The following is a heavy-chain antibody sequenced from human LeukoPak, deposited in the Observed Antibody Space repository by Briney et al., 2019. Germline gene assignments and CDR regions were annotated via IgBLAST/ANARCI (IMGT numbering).Heavy chain of an antibody. CDR1: GFTFSSYS. J-gene: IGHJ4*02. Sequence: GGSLRLSCAASGFTFSSYSMNWVRQAPGKGLEWVSSISSSSSYIYYADSVKGRFTISRDDAKNSLYLQMNSLRAEDTAVYYCARYGSGSYYEVYWGQGTLVTVSS. D-gene: IGHD3-10*01. V-gene: IGHV3-21*01. CDR2: ISSSSSYI. CDR3: ARYGSGSYYEVY.